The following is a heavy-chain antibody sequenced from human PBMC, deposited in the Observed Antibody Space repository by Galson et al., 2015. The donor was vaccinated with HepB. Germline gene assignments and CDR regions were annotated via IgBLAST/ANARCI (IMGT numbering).Heavy chain of an antibody. CDR2: ISYDGSNK. CDR1: GFTFSSYG. V-gene: IGHV3-30*18. CDR3: AKTRDYGDYIREPFGFDY. D-gene: IGHD4-17*01. Sequence: CAASGFTFSSYGMHWVRQAPGKGLEWVAVISYDGSNKYYADSVKGRFTISRDNSKNTLYLQMNSLRAEDTAVYYCAKTRDYGDYIREPFGFDYWGQGTLVTVSS. J-gene: IGHJ4*02.